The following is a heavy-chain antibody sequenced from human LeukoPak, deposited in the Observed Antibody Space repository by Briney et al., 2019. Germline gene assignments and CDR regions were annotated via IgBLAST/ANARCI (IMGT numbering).Heavy chain of an antibody. CDR3: AKSVAIYFYYGLDV. CDR2: ISSSGSGGNT. CDR1: GVTLSSYA. J-gene: IGHJ6*02. D-gene: IGHD3-3*01. Sequence: GGSLRLSCAASGVTLSSYAMSWARQAPGKGLEWVSGISSSGSGGNTYYADSVKGRFTISRDSSKNTLFLHMNTLRAEDTAPYYCAKSVAIYFYYGLDVWGQGTTVTVSS. V-gene: IGHV3-23*01.